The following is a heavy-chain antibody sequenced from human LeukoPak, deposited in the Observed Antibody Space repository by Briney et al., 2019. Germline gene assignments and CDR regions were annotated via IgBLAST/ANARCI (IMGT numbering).Heavy chain of an antibody. V-gene: IGHV3-11*01. J-gene: IGHJ4*02. D-gene: IGHD3-3*01. Sequence: PGGSLRLSCAASGFTFSDYYMSWIRQAPGKGLEWVSYISSSGSTIYYADPVKGRFTISRDNAKNSLYLQMNSLRAEDTAVYYCARDAFTIFGVVITTQRFDYWGQGTLVTVSS. CDR2: ISSSGSTI. CDR3: ARDAFTIFGVVITTQRFDY. CDR1: GFTFSDYY.